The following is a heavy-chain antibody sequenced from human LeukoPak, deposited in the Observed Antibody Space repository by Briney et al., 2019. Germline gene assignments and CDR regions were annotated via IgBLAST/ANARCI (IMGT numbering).Heavy chain of an antibody. CDR3: ARDRGYSSSWYGSTPYYFDY. CDR1: GGSISSSSYY. CDR2: IYYSGST. D-gene: IGHD6-13*01. J-gene: IGHJ4*02. Sequence: SETLSLTCTVSGGSISSSSYYWGWIRQPPGKGLEWIGSIYYSGSTYYNPSLKSRVTISVDTSKNQFSPKLSSVTAADTAVYYCARDRGYSSSWYGSTPYYFDYWGQGTLVTVSS. V-gene: IGHV4-39*07.